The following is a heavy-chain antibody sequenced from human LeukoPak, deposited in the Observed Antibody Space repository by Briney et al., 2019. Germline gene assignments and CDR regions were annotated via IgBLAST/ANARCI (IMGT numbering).Heavy chain of an antibody. D-gene: IGHD6-13*01. V-gene: IGHV1-69*13. CDR1: GGTFSSYA. Sequence: ASVNVSCKASGGTFSSYAISWVRQAPGQGLEWMGGIIPIFGTANYAQKFQGRVTITADESTSTAYMELSSLRSEDTAVYYCAQIAAAGEVFDYWGQGTLVTVSS. CDR2: IIPIFGTA. CDR3: AQIAAAGEVFDY. J-gene: IGHJ4*02.